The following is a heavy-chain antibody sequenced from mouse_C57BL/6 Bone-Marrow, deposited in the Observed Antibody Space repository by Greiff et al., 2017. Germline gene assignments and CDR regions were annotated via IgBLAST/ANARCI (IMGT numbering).Heavy chain of an antibody. J-gene: IGHJ1*03. D-gene: IGHD4-1*01. Sequence: QVQLQQPGAELVKPGASVKLSCKASGYTFTSYWMQWVKQRPGQGLEWIGEIDPSDSYTNYNQKFKGKATLTVDTSSSTAYMQLSSLTSEDSAVDYCAREELGLFWYCDVWGTGTTVTVSS. CDR1: GYTFTSYW. CDR2: IDPSDSYT. CDR3: AREELGLFWYCDV. V-gene: IGHV1-50*01.